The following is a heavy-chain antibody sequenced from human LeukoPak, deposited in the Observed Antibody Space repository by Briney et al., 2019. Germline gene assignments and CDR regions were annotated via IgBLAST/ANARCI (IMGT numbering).Heavy chain of an antibody. D-gene: IGHD3-22*01. J-gene: IGHJ4*02. V-gene: IGHV3-23*01. CDR2: IRGSGGST. CDR3: AKDRTYYYDSSGYIDY. CDR1: GFTFSNYA. Sequence: PGGSRDSPVEFSGFTFSNYALIWVRQAPGKGLEWASVIRGSGGSTYYADSVKGRFTISRDNSKNTLYLQMNNLRAEDTAVYHCAKDRTYYYDSSGYIDYWGQGTLVTVSS.